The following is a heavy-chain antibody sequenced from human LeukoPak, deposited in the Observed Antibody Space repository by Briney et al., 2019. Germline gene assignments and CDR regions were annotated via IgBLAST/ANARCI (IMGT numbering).Heavy chain of an antibody. J-gene: IGHJ4*02. CDR1: GGSSSGYY. Sequence: SETLSLTCAVYGGSSSGYYWSWIRQPPGKGLEWIGEINHSGSTNYNPSLKSRVTISVDTSKNQFSLKLSSVTAADTAVYYCARGAGLWFRDDFDYWGQGTLVTVSS. D-gene: IGHD3-10*01. V-gene: IGHV4-34*01. CDR3: ARGAGLWFRDDFDY. CDR2: INHSGST.